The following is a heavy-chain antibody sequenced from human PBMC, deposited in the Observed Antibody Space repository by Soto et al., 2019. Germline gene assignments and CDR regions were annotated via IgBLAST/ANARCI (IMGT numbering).Heavy chain of an antibody. CDR1: GDPISSGGYY. D-gene: IGHD3-10*01. Sequence: SETLSLTCTVSGDPISSGGYYWNWIRQHPGKGLEWIGYIYYSGSTYYNPSLKSRVTISVDTSKNQFSLKLSSVTAADTAVYYCARSGELERGTYYYYGMDVWGQGTTVTVSS. CDR2: IYYSGST. J-gene: IGHJ6*02. V-gene: IGHV4-31*03. CDR3: ARSGELERGTYYYYGMDV.